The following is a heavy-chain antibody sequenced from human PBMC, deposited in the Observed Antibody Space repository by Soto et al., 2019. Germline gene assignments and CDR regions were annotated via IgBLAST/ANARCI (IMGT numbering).Heavy chain of an antibody. CDR1: GDSVSSNSAA. D-gene: IGHD6-13*01. CDR3: ARDSGSIAAAVFGGSYYYYYGMDV. Sequence: SQTLSLTCAISGDSVSSNSAAWNWIRQSPSRGLEWLGRTYYRSKWYNDYAVSVKSRITINPDTSKNQFSLQLNSVTSEDTAVYYCARDSGSIAAAVFGGSYYYYYGMDVWGQGTTVTVSS. J-gene: IGHJ6*02. CDR2: TYYRSKWYN. V-gene: IGHV6-1*01.